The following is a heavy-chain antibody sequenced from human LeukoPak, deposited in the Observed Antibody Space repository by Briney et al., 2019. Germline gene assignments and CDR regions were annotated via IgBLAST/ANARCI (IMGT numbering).Heavy chain of an antibody. Sequence: SETLSLTCTVSGGSISSYYWSWIRQPPGKGLEWIGYIYYSGSTNYNPSLKSRVTISVDTSKNQFSLKLSSVTAADTAVYYCARLNDYGDCEYFQHWGQGTLVTVSS. D-gene: IGHD4-17*01. CDR1: GGSISSYY. V-gene: IGHV4-59*01. J-gene: IGHJ1*01. CDR3: ARLNDYGDCEYFQH. CDR2: IYYSGST.